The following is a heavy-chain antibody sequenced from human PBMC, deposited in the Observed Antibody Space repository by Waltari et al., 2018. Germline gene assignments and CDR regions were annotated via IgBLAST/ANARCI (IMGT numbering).Heavy chain of an antibody. V-gene: IGHV1-69-2*01. CDR2: VDPADSET. CDR3: ATVLTTVPTYWFDS. Sequence: EVQLVQSGAEVKKPGATVKISCRASGYTFTDYYIHWVQQAPGKGLEWMGRVDPADSETIYAEKFQGRVTITADTSTDTAYMELSSLRSEDTAVYYCATVLTTVPTYWFDSWGQGTLVTVSS. J-gene: IGHJ5*01. D-gene: IGHD4-4*01. CDR1: GYTFTDYY.